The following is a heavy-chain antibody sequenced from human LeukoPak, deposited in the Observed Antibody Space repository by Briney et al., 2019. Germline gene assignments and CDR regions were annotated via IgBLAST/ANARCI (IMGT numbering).Heavy chain of an antibody. CDR2: FYYSGST. J-gene: IGHJ3*02. V-gene: IGHV4-39*07. CDR3: ARVHPSGYYSDAFDI. D-gene: IGHD3-22*01. Sequence: MSSETLSLTCTVSGGSISSSSYYWGWIRQPPGKGLEWIGSFYYSGSTYYNPSLKSRVTISVDTSKNQFSLKLSSVTAADTAVYYCARVHPSGYYSDAFDIWGQGTMVTVSS. CDR1: GGSISSSSYY.